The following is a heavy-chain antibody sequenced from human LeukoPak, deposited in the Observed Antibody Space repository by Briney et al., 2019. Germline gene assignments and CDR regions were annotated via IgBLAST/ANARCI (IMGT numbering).Heavy chain of an antibody. D-gene: IGHD3-9*01. CDR1: GVSFSGYY. J-gene: IGHJ4*02. CDR3: ARGVNDDLLTDYYYFDY. Sequence: SETLSLTCAVYGVSFSGYYWSWIRQPPGKGLEWIGEINDSGSTNYNPSPKSRVTISVDTSKNQFSLRLTSVTVADTAVYYCARGVNDDLLTDYYYFDYWGQGTLVTVSS. V-gene: IGHV4-34*01. CDR2: INDSGST.